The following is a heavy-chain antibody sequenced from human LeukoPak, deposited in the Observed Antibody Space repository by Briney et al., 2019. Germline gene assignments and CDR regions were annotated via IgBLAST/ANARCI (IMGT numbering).Heavy chain of an antibody. V-gene: IGHV7-4-1*02. CDR2: INTNTGNP. CDR1: GYTFTGYY. Sequence: ASVKVSCKASGYTFTGYYMHWVRQAPGQGLEWMGWINTNTGNPTYAQGFTGRFVFSLDTSVSTAYLQISSLKAEDTAVYYCARRDLTMIVVVIRRRTAPFDYWGQGTLVTVSS. D-gene: IGHD3-22*01. J-gene: IGHJ4*02. CDR3: ARRDLTMIVVVIRRRTAPFDY.